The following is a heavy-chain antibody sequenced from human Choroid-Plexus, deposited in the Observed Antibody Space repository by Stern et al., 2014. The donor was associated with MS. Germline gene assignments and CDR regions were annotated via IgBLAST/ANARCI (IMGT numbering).Heavy chain of an antibody. J-gene: IGHJ5*02. CDR3: AKDRQYLTYFFDH. CDR1: GFTFGSCA. Sequence: VQLVESGGGVVQPGRPLRLSCAASGFTFGSCAMHWVRQAPGKGLEWVAGVSYDGSNKYYADSVKGRFTVSRDNSQNTLYMQMSSLRAEDTAVYYCAKDRQYLTYFFDHWVQGSLVTVSS. CDR2: VSYDGSNK. D-gene: IGHD2-8*01. V-gene: IGHV3-30*18.